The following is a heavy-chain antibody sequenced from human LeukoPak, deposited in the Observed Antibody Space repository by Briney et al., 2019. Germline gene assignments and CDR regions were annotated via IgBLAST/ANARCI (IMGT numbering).Heavy chain of an antibody. J-gene: IGHJ4*02. Sequence: PGGSLRLSCAASGFTFTNFVMSWVRQAPGKGLEWVSSISGNGDSAYYPDFAKGRFSISRDNSKDTLYLQMNSLRAEDTAVYYCARDLASKSSGWYVYWGQGTLVTVSS. CDR3: ARDLASKSSGWYVY. V-gene: IGHV3-23*01. CDR2: ISGNGDSA. CDR1: GFTFTNFV. D-gene: IGHD6-19*01.